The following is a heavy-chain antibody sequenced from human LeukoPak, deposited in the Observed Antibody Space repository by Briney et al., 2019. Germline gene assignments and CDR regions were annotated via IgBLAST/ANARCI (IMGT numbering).Heavy chain of an antibody. D-gene: IGHD2-8*01. Sequence: GGSLRLSCEASGFTFTTYSMTWVRQAPGKGLEWVAYIQYDGSNEQYADSVKGRFSISRDSSKNILNLQMNSLRAEDTAVYYCAKDRCSNGIGCYYYYMDVWGKGTTVTIYS. CDR1: GFTFTTYS. J-gene: IGHJ6*03. V-gene: IGHV3-30*02. CDR3: AKDRCSNGIGCYYYYMDV. CDR2: IQYDGSNE.